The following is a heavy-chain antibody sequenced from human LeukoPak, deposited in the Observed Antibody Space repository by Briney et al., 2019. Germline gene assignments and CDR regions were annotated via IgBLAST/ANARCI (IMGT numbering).Heavy chain of an antibody. CDR2: IYPGDSDT. Sequence: GESLKISCKGSGYSFTSYWIGWVRQMLGKGLEWMGIIYPGDSDTRYSPSFQGQVTISADKSISTAYLQWSSLKASDTAMYYCARLGGVPAAIFHFDYWGQGTLVTVSS. V-gene: IGHV5-51*01. J-gene: IGHJ4*02. CDR1: GYSFTSYW. D-gene: IGHD2-2*01. CDR3: ARLGGVPAAIFHFDY.